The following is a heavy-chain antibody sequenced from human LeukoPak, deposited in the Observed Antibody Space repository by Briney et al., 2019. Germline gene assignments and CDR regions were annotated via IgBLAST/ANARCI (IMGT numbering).Heavy chain of an antibody. D-gene: IGHD1-26*01. Sequence: PSETLSLTCTVSGGSISSSSYYWGWIRQPPGKGLEWIGSIYYSGSTYYNPSLKSRVTISVDTSKNQFSLKLSSVTAADTAVYYCARDADPELLLDYWGQGTLVTVSS. CDR3: ARDADPELLLDY. J-gene: IGHJ4*02. V-gene: IGHV4-39*02. CDR1: GGSISSSSYY. CDR2: IYYSGST.